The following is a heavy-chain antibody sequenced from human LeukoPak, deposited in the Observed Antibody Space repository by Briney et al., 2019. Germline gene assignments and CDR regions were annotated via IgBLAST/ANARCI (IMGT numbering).Heavy chain of an antibody. CDR2: IIPIFGTA. CDR1: GGTFSSYA. Sequence: SVKVSCKASGGTFSSYAISWVRQAPGQGLEWMGGIIPIFGTANYAQKFQGRVTITADESTSTAYMELSSLRSEDTAVYYCARLRNYYGSGSYYNVDAFDIWGQGTMVSVSS. V-gene: IGHV1-69*01. D-gene: IGHD3-10*01. CDR3: ARLRNYYGSGSYYNVDAFDI. J-gene: IGHJ3*02.